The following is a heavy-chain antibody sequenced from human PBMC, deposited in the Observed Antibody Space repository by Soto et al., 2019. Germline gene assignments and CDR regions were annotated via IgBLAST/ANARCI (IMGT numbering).Heavy chain of an antibody. J-gene: IGHJ6*02. D-gene: IGHD5-18*01. V-gene: IGHV1-3*01. CDR2: INAGNGNT. CDR1: GYTFTSYA. CDR3: ARDLYGYSYGLQYYYYGMDV. Sequence: QVQLVQSGAEVKKPGASVKVSCKASGYTFTSYAMHWVRQVPGQRLEWMGWINAGNGNTKYSQKFQGRVTITRDTSASTAYMELSSLRSEDTAVYYCARDLYGYSYGLQYYYYGMDVWGQGTTVTVSS.